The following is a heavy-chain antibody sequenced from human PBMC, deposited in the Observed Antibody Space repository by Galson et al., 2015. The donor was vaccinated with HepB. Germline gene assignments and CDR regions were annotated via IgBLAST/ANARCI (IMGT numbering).Heavy chain of an antibody. CDR3: ARVPHCSSTSCYSFFDY. D-gene: IGHD2-2*01. CDR1: GFTFSSSW. V-gene: IGHV3-74*01. CDR2: ISSDGSSA. J-gene: IGHJ4*02. Sequence: SLRLACPASGFTFSSSWVHWVGQAPGKGLVWVSRISSDGSSANYADSVKGRFTISRDNAKNTLYLQMNSLRAEDTAVYYCARVPHCSSTSCYSFFDYWGQGTLVTVSS.